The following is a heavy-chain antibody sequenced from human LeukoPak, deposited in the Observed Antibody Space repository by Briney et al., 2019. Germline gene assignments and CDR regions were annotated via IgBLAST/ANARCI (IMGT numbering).Heavy chain of an antibody. D-gene: IGHD3-3*01. Sequence: ASVKVSCKASGYTFTSYDINWVRQATGQGLEWMGWMNPNSGNTGYAQKFQGRVTMTRNTSISTAYMELSSLRSEDTAVYYCARGVSYDFWSGYSQWGLGTLVTVSS. CDR1: GYTFTSYD. V-gene: IGHV1-8*01. CDR3: ARGVSYDFWSGYSQ. J-gene: IGHJ4*02. CDR2: MNPNSGNT.